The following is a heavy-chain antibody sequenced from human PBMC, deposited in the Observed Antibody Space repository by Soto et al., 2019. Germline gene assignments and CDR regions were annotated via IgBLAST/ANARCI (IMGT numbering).Heavy chain of an antibody. CDR2: INHSGST. CDR3: ARESCFLEWLPLGFFDY. CDR1: GGSFSGYY. J-gene: IGHJ4*02. V-gene: IGHV4-34*01. Sequence: KPSETLSLTCAVYGGSFSGYYWSWIRQPPGKGLEWIGEINHSGSTNYNPSLKSRVTISVDTSKNQFSLKLSSVTAADTAVYYCARESCFLEWLPLGFFDYWGQGTLVTVSS. D-gene: IGHD3-3*01.